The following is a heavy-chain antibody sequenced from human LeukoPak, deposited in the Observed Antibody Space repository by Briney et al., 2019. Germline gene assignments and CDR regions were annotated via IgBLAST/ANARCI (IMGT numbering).Heavy chain of an antibody. Sequence: SETLSLTCTVSGGSISSYYWSWIRQPPGKGLEWIGYIYTSGSTNYNPSLKSRVTMSVDTSKNQFSLKLSSVTAADTAVYYCARDRGAAARDWGQGTLVTVSS. J-gene: IGHJ4*02. CDR1: GGSISSYY. CDR3: ARDRGAAARD. D-gene: IGHD6-13*01. V-gene: IGHV4-4*08. CDR2: IYTSGST.